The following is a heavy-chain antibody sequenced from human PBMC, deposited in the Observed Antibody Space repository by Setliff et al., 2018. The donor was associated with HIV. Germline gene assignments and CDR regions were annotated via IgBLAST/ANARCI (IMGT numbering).Heavy chain of an antibody. J-gene: IGHJ6*03. D-gene: IGHD1-20*01. CDR1: GFTFDDYG. Sequence: GGSLRLSCAASGFTFDDYGMSWVRQAPGKGLEWVSGINWNGGSTGYADSAKGRFTISRDNAKNSLYLQTNSLRAEDTALYYCARYGRYSVVWSYYYYYMDVWGKGTTVTVSS. CDR2: INWNGGST. V-gene: IGHV3-20*04. CDR3: ARYGRYSVVWSYYYYYMDV.